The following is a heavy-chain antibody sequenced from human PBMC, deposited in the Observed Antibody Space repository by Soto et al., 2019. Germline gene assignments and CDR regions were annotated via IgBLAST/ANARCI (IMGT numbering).Heavy chain of an antibody. CDR2: ISGSGGST. D-gene: IGHD3-3*01. V-gene: IGHV3-23*01. CDR3: AKDASSGITSFDL. CDR1: GFTFSSYV. J-gene: IGHJ2*01. Sequence: EVQLLESGGGLVQPGGSLRLSCAASGFTFSSYVMSWVRQAPGKGLEWVSSISGSGGSTYYADSVKGRFTISRDNSKNTLYLQMNSLRAEDTALYYCAKDASSGITSFDLWGRGTLVTVSS.